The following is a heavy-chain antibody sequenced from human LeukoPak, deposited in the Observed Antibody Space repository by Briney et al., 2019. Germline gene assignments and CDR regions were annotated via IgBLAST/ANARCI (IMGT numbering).Heavy chain of an antibody. CDR2: IRNKANIYTT. Sequence: GGSLRLSCAASGFTFSDHYMDWVRQAPGKGLEWVGRIRNKANIYTTEYAASVKGRFTISRDDSKNSLYLQMNSLKTEDTAVYYCARAPNSGTLGEDYWGQGTLVTVSP. D-gene: IGHD1-26*01. J-gene: IGHJ4*02. V-gene: IGHV3-72*01. CDR3: ARAPNSGTLGEDY. CDR1: GFTFSDHY.